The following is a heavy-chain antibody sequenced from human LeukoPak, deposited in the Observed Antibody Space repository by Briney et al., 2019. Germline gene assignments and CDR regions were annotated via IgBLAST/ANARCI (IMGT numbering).Heavy chain of an antibody. CDR3: ASHAGGKKGYFDY. V-gene: IGHV4-59*08. J-gene: IGHJ4*02. CDR1: GGSISSYY. D-gene: IGHD2-15*01. CDR2: IYYSGST. Sequence: SETLSLTCTVSGGSISSYYWRWIRQPPGKGLEWIGYIYYSGSTNYNPSLKSRVTISVDTSKNQFSLKLSSVTAADTAVYYCASHAGGKKGYFDYWGQGTLVTVSS.